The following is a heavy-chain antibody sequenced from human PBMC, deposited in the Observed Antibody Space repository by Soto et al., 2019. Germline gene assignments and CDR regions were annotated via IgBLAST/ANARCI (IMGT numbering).Heavy chain of an antibody. CDR3: ARGESTGAFRRGTPLDY. CDR2: INAGNGNT. Sequence: GASVKVSCKASGYTFTSYAMHWVRQAPGQRLEWMGWINAGNGNTKYSQKFQGRVTITRDTSASTAYMELSSLRSEDTAVYYCARGESTGAFRRGTPLDYWGQGTMVTVYS. V-gene: IGHV1-3*01. CDR1: GYTFTSYA. D-gene: IGHD1-7*01. J-gene: IGHJ4*02.